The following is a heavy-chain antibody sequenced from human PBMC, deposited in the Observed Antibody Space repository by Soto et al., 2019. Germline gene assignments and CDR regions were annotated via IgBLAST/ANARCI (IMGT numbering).Heavy chain of an antibody. CDR1: GISVSTSDYY. CDR3: AGFVVPASRNSDFDY. D-gene: IGHD2-15*01. Sequence: SDSLSLTCTVSGISVSTSDYYWGWVRQPPGKGLDWIGNIYYSGSTFYNPSLRSRVTLSVDTSKNQFSLRLNSVTAADTAVYFCAGFVVPASRNSDFDYWGQGTLVTLSS. V-gene: IGHV4-39*01. CDR2: IYYSGST. J-gene: IGHJ4*02.